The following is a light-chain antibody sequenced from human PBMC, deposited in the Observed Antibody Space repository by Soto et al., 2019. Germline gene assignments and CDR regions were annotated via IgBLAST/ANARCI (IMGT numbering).Light chain of an antibody. V-gene: IGKV1-39*01. Sequence: DIQMTQSPPSLSASVGDRVIITCRASQSISRYINWYQQKPGQAPKLLIYSAFTLEGGVPTRFSGSGSGTDFTLTISSLQPEDFANHFCQQSYNTPFTFGPGTRVEI. CDR3: QQSYNTPFT. CDR2: SAF. CDR1: QSISRY. J-gene: IGKJ3*01.